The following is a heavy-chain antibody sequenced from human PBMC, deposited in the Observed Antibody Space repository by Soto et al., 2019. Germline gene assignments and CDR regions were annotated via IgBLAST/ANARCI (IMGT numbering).Heavy chain of an antibody. CDR1: GYTFTSYA. Sequence: RASVKVSCKASGYTFTSYAMHWVRQAPGQRLEWMGWINAGNGNTKYSQKFQGRVTITRDTSASTAYMELSSLRSEDTAVYYCARDLEGNDILTGYYISIYYYGMDVWGQGTTVTSP. V-gene: IGHV1-3*01. CDR2: INAGNGNT. J-gene: IGHJ6*02. D-gene: IGHD3-9*01. CDR3: ARDLEGNDILTGYYISIYYYGMDV.